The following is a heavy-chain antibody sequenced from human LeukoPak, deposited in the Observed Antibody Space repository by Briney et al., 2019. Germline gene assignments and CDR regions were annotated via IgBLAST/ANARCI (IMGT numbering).Heavy chain of an antibody. Sequence: HPGGSLRLSCAASGFTFSSYAMSWVRQAPGKGLEWVSSISGSGNRTYYADSVKGRFTISRDNSKNTLFLQMNSLRAEDTAVYYCAKHRFESGGYHSTDWGQGTLVTVSS. CDR2: ISGSGNRT. D-gene: IGHD3-22*01. CDR3: AKHRFESGGYHSTD. V-gene: IGHV3-23*01. CDR1: GFTFSSYA. J-gene: IGHJ4*02.